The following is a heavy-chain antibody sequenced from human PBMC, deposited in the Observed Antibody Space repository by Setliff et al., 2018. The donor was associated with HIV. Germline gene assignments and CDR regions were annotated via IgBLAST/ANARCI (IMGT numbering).Heavy chain of an antibody. CDR2: IYISGTT. Sequence: SETLSLTCTVSGGSISTSYWNWIRQPPGKGLEWIAYIYISGTTNYNPSLKSRVTISLDTSRNQFSLKLGSVTAADTAMYYCAREHCSGGSCNGFDIWGQGTMGTVSS. D-gene: IGHD2-15*01. CDR1: GGSISTSY. V-gene: IGHV4-4*09. J-gene: IGHJ3*02. CDR3: AREHCSGGSCNGFDI.